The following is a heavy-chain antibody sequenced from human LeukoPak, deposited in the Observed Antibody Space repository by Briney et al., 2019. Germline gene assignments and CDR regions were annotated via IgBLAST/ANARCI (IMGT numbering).Heavy chain of an antibody. CDR2: ISGSGVRT. D-gene: IGHD2-2*01. CDR3: AKDRTYCSSSNCYGTYYFDS. Sequence: PGGSLRLSCAASGFTFSNFDMNWVRQAPGKGLEWVSGISGSGVRTYYSDSMQGRFTISRDNSKNTLYLQMNSLRAEDTDVYFCAKDRTYCSSSNCYGTYYFDSWGQGTLVTVSS. CDR1: GFTFSNFD. V-gene: IGHV3-23*01. J-gene: IGHJ4*02.